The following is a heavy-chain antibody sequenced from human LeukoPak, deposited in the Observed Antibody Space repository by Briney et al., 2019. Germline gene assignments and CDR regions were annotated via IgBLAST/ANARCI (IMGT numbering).Heavy chain of an antibody. CDR2: IKSRADGGTT. Sequence: PGGSLRLSCVASGFTFSNAWMSWVRQAPGKGLEWVGRIKSRADGGTTDFAAPVKGRFTISRDDSKTTLYLQMNSLKTEDTAAYYCTTDLGITMIRGVIVYWGQGTLVTVSS. J-gene: IGHJ4*02. V-gene: IGHV3-15*01. CDR3: TTDLGITMIRGVIVY. CDR1: GFTFSNAW. D-gene: IGHD3-10*01.